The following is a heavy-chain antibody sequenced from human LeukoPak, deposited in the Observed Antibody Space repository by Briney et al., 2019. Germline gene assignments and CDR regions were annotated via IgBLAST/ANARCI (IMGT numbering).Heavy chain of an antibody. CDR3: ARVGFDGGSSGYYYGGFDY. J-gene: IGHJ4*02. CDR2: IYSGGST. V-gene: IGHV3-66*01. Sequence: GGSLRLSCAASGFTVSSNYMSWVRQAPGKGLEWVSVIYSGGSTYYADSVKGRFTISRDDSKNTLYLQMNSLRAEDTAVYYCARVGFDGGSSGYYYGGFDYWGQGTLVTVSS. CDR1: GFTVSSNY. D-gene: IGHD3-22*01.